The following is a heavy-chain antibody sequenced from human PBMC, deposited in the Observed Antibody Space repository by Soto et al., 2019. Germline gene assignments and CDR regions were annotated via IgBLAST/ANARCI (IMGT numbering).Heavy chain of an antibody. J-gene: IGHJ3*02. V-gene: IGHV5-51*01. Sequence: HGESLKISGKGSGYGFPTYWRGWLRQMPGRGLEWMGVIHPRDSDVKYSPPFEGQITISADKSINTAFLQWRSLKASDTAMYYCARPYYTQDVWYHTYDIWGQGTMVTVSS. CDR3: ARPYYTQDVWYHTYDI. CDR1: GYGFPTYW. CDR2: IHPRDSDV. D-gene: IGHD3-3*01.